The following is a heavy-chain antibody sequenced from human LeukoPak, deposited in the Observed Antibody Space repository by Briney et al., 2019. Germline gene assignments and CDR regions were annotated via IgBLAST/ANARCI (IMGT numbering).Heavy chain of an antibody. Sequence: GGSLRLFRSASGLTHSTYTTKGVRQAPGKGLGWVSSISGSSRLIYAADAVRGRFTISRDNAKISRYLQMNSLRAEDTAVYYCARGGASMDVWGKGATVTDSS. J-gene: IGHJ6*01. D-gene: IGHD1-26*01. CDR3: ARGGASMDV. CDR1: GLTHSTYT. CDR2: ISGSSRLI. V-gene: IGHV3-21*01.